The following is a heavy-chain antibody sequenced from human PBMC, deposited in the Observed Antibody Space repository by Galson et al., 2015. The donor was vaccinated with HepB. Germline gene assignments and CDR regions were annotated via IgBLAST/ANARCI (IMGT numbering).Heavy chain of an antibody. CDR3: ARGSGYTYGPLDY. Sequence: SLRLSCAASGFSFDSYSMNWVRQAPGKGLEWVSFISSSRSQIYYADSVKGRFTVFRDNAKNSVFLQMDSLRVEDTAVYYCARGSGYTYGPLDYWGQGTLVSVSS. D-gene: IGHD5-18*01. CDR2: ISSSRSQI. V-gene: IGHV3-21*01. J-gene: IGHJ4*02. CDR1: GFSFDSYS.